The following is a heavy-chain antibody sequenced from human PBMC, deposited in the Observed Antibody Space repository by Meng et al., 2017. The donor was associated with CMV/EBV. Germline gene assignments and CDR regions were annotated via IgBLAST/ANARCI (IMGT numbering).Heavy chain of an antibody. D-gene: IGHD1-26*01. CDR3: ARAPPWDEFDY. V-gene: IGHV3-21*01. CDR1: GFTFSSYS. Sequence: GGSLRLSCAASGFTFSSYSMNWVRQAPGKGLEWVSSISSSSSYIYYADSVKGRFTISRDNAKNSLYLQMNSLGAEDTAVYYCARAPPWDEFDYWGQGTLVTVSS. CDR2: ISSSSSYI. J-gene: IGHJ4*02.